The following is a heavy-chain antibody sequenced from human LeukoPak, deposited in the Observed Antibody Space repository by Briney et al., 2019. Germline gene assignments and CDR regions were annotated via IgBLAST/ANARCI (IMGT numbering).Heavy chain of an antibody. CDR2: ISSSSSYI. J-gene: IGHJ4*02. CDR1: GFTFSSYS. V-gene: IGHV3-21*01. Sequence: GGSLRLSCAASGFTFSSYSMNWVRQAPGKGLEWVSSISSSSSYIYYADSVKGRFTISRDNAKNSLYLQMNSLRAEDTAVYYRARAPGVYCSSTSCLYYFDYWGQGTLVTVSS. CDR3: ARAPGVYCSSTSCLYYFDY. D-gene: IGHD2-2*01.